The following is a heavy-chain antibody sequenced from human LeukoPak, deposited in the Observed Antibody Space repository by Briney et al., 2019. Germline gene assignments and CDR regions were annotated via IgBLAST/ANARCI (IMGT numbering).Heavy chain of an antibody. D-gene: IGHD3-22*01. CDR3: ARFIDYYDSSGSPYYFDY. CDR1: GFTFSSYA. V-gene: IGHV3-23*01. CDR2: ISGSGGST. Sequence: GGSLRLSCAASGFTFSSYAMSWVRQAPGKGLEWVSAISGSGGSTYYADSVKGLFTISRDNSKNTLYLQMNSLRAEDTAVYYCARFIDYYDSSGSPYYFDYWGQGTLVTVSS. J-gene: IGHJ4*02.